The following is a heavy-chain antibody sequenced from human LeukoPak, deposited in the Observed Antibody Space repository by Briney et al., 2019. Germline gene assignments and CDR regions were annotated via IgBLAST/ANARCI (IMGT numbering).Heavy chain of an antibody. J-gene: IGHJ4*02. V-gene: IGHV1-69*05. CDR2: IIPIFGTA. D-gene: IGHD3-22*01. CDR1: GGTFSSYA. CDR3: ARGYYDSSGYYYVWDY. Sequence: SVKVSCKASGGTFSSYAISWVRQAPGQGLEWMGRIIPIFGTANYAQKFQGRVTITTDESTSTAYMELSSLRSEDTAVYYCARGYYDSSGYYYVWDYWGQGTLVTVSS.